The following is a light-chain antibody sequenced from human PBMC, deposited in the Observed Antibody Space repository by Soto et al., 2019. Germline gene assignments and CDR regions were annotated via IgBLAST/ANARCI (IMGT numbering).Light chain of an antibody. V-gene: IGKV3-11*01. CDR2: DAS. CDR1: QSVSSY. J-gene: IGKJ4*01. CDR3: QQRSNWPPT. Sequence: DTVLTQSPATLSLSPGERATLSCRASQSVSSYLAWYQQKPGQAPRLLIYDASNRASGIPARFSGSGSGTEFTLTISSLEPEDFAVYYCQQRSNWPPTFGGGTKVEIK.